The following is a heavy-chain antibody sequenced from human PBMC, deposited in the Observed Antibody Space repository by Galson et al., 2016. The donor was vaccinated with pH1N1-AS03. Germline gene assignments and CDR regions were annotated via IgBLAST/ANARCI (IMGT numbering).Heavy chain of an antibody. CDR2: ISPIFSSA. CDR3: ARGLTYHFGSEIVF. CDR1: GGTLNNYA. D-gene: IGHD3-10*01. Sequence: SVKVSCKASGGTLNNYAINWVRQAPGQGLEWMGGISPIFSSANHAQKFQGRVTITADIFTNTAYMELSGLSAEDTAVYYCARGLTYHFGSEIVFWGQGTLVTVSS. V-gene: IGHV1-69*06. J-gene: IGHJ4*02.